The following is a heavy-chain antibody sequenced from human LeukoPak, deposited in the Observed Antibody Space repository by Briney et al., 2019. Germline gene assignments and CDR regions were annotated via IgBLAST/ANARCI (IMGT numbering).Heavy chain of an antibody. J-gene: IGHJ1*01. CDR1: GGSISSGAYF. CDR2: IYYSGTT. V-gene: IGHV4-31*03. CDR3: ARKAYDGSGHRYFQH. D-gene: IGHD3-22*01. Sequence: SQTLSLTRTVSGGSISSGAYFWSWIRQPPGKGLDWIGFIYYSGTTYADPSLESRVIISVDTSKNQFSLKLSSVTASDSAVFYCARKAYDGSGHRYFQHWGQGTLVTVSS.